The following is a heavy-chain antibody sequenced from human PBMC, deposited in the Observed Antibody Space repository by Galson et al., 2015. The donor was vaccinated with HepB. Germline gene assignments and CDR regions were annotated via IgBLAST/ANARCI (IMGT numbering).Heavy chain of an antibody. Sequence: SLRLSCAASEFTFSGYWMNWVRQAPGKGLEWVANINPDGSEKYYVASLKGRFTISRDNAKNSLYLQMDSLRAEDTAVYYCARRISLVRGIITKPDYYYGIDVWGQGTTVTVAS. CDR3: ARRISLVRGIITKPDYYYGIDV. D-gene: IGHD3-10*01. CDR1: EFTFSGYW. V-gene: IGHV3-7*03. CDR2: INPDGSEK. J-gene: IGHJ6*02.